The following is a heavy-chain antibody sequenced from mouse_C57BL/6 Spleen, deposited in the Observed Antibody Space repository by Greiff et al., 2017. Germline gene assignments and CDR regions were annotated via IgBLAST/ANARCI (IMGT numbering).Heavy chain of an antibody. V-gene: IGHV14-3*01. J-gene: IGHJ2*01. CDR2: IDPANGNT. CDR1: GFNIKNTY. D-gene: IGHD2-2*01. Sequence: EVKLVESVAELVRPGASVKLSCTASGFNIKNTYMHWVKQRPEQGLEWIGRIDPANGNTKYAPKFQGKATITADTSSNTAYLQRSSLTSEDTAIYYGAGAVTTPFDDWGQGTTLTVSS. CDR3: AGAVTTPFDD.